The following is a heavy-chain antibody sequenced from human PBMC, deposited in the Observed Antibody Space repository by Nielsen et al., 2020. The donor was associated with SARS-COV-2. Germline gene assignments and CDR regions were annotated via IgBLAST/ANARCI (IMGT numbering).Heavy chain of an antibody. CDR3: VTVSHYYDSSGPPRGWFDP. J-gene: IGHJ5*02. Sequence: ASVKVSCKVSGYTLTELSMHWVRQAPGKGLEWMGGFDPEDGETIYAQKFQGRVTMTEDTSTDTAYMELSSLRSEDTAVYYCVTVSHYYDSSGPPRGWFDPWGQGTLVTVSS. CDR2: FDPEDGET. D-gene: IGHD3-22*01. V-gene: IGHV1-24*01. CDR1: GYTLTELS.